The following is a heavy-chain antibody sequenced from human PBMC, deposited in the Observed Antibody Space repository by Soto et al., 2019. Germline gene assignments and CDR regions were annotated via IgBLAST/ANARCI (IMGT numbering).Heavy chain of an antibody. CDR2: IYYSGST. CDR3: ARLWYYYDSSGYYP. V-gene: IGHV4-39*01. D-gene: IGHD3-22*01. CDR1: GGSISSSSYY. Sequence: KLPETLSLTCTVSGGSISSSSYYWGWIRQPPGKGLEWIGSIYYSGSTYYNPSLKSRVTISVDTSKNQFSLKLSPVTAADTAVYYCARLWYYYDSSGYYPWSQGTLVT. J-gene: IGHJ5*02.